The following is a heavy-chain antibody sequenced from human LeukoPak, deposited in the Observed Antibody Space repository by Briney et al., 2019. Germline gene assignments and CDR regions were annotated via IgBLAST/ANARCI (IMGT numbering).Heavy chain of an antibody. Sequence: GGSLRLSCAASGFTFSSYAMQWVRQAPGKGLEYVSGISNVGDSTYYATSVKGRFIISRDNSKNMLYLQMGSLRAEDMAVYYCARADCSSSSCYTVAYWGQGTLVTVSS. CDR1: GFTFSSYA. CDR3: ARADCSSSSCYTVAY. V-gene: IGHV3-64*01. CDR2: ISNVGDST. J-gene: IGHJ4*02. D-gene: IGHD2-2*02.